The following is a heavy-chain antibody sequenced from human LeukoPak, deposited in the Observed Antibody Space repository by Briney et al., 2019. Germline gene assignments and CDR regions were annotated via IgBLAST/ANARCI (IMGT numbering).Heavy chain of an antibody. D-gene: IGHD3-10*01. Sequence: SDTLSLTCTVSSGSISSSDYYWGWIRQPPGKGLEWIGIIYYSGSTHYNPSLKSRVTISVDTSKNQFSLKLSSVTAADTAVYYCARHELKLYGSGSYWGDYYYYYYMDVWGKGTTVTVSS. CDR2: IYYSGST. CDR3: ARHELKLYGSGSYWGDYYYYYYMDV. V-gene: IGHV4-39*01. J-gene: IGHJ6*03. CDR1: SGSISSSDYY.